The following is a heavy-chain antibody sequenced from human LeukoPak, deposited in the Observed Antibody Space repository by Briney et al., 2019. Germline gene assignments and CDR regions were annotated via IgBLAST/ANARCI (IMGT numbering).Heavy chain of an antibody. Sequence: GASVKVSCKASGYTFTSYGISWVRQAPGQGLEWMGWISAYNGNTNYAQKLQGRVTMTTDTSTSTAYMELRSLRSDDTAVYYCARCFWNEARGHDSRVGMDVWGQGTTVTVSS. CDR1: GYTFTSYG. D-gene: IGHD3-22*01. J-gene: IGHJ6*02. CDR2: ISAYNGNT. CDR3: ARCFWNEARGHDSRVGMDV. V-gene: IGHV1-18*01.